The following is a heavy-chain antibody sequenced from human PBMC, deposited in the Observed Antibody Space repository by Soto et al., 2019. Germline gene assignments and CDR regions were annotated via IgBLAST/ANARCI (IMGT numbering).Heavy chain of an antibody. CDR2: ISAYNGDT. Sequence: ASVKVSCKASGYTFTSYGISWVRQAPGQGLEWMGWISAYNGDTKYAQNFQGRVTMTTDTTMSTAYMELRSLRSDDTAVYYCARGVRFLEWVFDWGQGTLVTVSS. CDR3: ARGVRFLEWVFD. V-gene: IGHV1-18*01. D-gene: IGHD3-3*01. CDR1: GYTFTSYG. J-gene: IGHJ4*02.